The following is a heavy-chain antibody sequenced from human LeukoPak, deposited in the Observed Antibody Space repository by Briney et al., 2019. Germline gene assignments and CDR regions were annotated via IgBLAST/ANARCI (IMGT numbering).Heavy chain of an antibody. CDR1: GGPFSGYY. J-gene: IGHJ6*02. V-gene: IGHV4-34*01. CDR3: ERVLYGMDV. Sequence: PSETLSLTCAVYGGPFSGYYWSWIRQPPGKGLEWIGEINHSGSTNYNPSLKSRVTISVDTSKNQFSLKLSSVTAADTAVYYCERVLYGMDVWGQGTTVTVSS. CDR2: INHSGST.